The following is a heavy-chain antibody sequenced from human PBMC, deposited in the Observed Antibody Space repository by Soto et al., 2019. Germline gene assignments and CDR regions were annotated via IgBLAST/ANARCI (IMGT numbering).Heavy chain of an antibody. V-gene: IGHV4-31*03. D-gene: IGHD6-13*01. CDR2: ISYTGST. J-gene: IGHJ6*03. CDR1: GDSLNRGSFY. CDR3: ARGYGYYYYYRDV. Sequence: SETLSLTCTVSGDSLNRGSFYWTWIRHHPEKGLEWIGFISYTGSTDQSPSLKSRVSISVDTSKNQFSLNLTSVTAADTAVYHCARGYGYYYYYRDVWGKGTTVTVS.